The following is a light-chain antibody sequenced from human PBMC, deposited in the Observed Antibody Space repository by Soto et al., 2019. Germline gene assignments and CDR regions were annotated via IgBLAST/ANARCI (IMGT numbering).Light chain of an antibody. CDR3: PQYGGSPYT. V-gene: IGKV3-20*01. CDR1: QSVSSNY. Sequence: EIVLTQSPGTLSLSPGERATLSCRASQSVSSNYLAWYQQKFGQDPRLLIYAVSSRATGTPDRFSGSGSGTDFTLTISRLEPEDFAVYYCPQYGGSPYTFGQGTNLEIK. CDR2: AVS. J-gene: IGKJ2*01.